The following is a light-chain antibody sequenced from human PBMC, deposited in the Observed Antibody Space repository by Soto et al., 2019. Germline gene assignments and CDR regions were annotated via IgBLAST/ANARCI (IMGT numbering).Light chain of an antibody. V-gene: IGLV3-25*03. CDR3: QSADSSGTWV. J-gene: IGLJ3*02. CDR1: ALPKQY. CDR2: KDS. Sequence: SYELTQPPSVSVSPGQTARITCSGNALPKQYAYWYHQKPGQAPVLLIYKDSERPSGTPDRFSGSSSGTTVTLTISGVQAEDEADYYCQSADSSGTWVFGGGTKLTVL.